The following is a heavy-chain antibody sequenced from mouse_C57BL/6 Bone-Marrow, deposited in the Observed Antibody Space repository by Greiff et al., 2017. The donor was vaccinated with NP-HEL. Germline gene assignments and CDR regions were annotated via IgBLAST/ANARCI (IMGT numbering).Heavy chain of an antibody. J-gene: IGHJ2*01. CDR1: GFTFSSYT. D-gene: IGHD1-1*01. CDR2: ISGGGGNT. Sequence: DVKLVESGGGLVKPGGSLKLSCAASGFTFSSYTMSWVRQTPEKRLEWVATISGGGGNTYYPDSVKGRFTISRDNAKNTLYLQMSSLRSEDTALYYCARPNYYGSSYYFDYWGQGTTLTVSS. V-gene: IGHV5-9*01. CDR3: ARPNYYGSSYYFDY.